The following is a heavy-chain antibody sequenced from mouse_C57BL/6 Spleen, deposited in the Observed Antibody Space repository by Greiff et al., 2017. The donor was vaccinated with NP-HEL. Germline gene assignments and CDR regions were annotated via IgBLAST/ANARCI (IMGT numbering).Heavy chain of an antibody. CDR2: INPGSGGT. V-gene: IGHV1-54*01. J-gene: IGHJ3*01. Sequence: QVQLQQSGAELVRPGTSVTVSCTASGYAFTNYLIEWVKQRPGQGLEWIGVINPGSGGTNYNEKLKGKATLTADKSSSTAYMQLSSLTYEDSAVYFCAKGYDGLFAYWGQGTLVTVSA. D-gene: IGHD2-3*01. CDR3: AKGYDGLFAY. CDR1: GYAFTNYL.